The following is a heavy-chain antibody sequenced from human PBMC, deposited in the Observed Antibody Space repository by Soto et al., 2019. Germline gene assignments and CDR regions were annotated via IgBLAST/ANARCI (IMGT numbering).Heavy chain of an antibody. D-gene: IGHD3-10*01. CDR1: GFTFSTYW. Sequence: EVQLVESGGGLAQPGGSLRLSCAASGFTFSTYWMQWVRQVPGEGLVWVSSISENGGITTYADSVKGRFTISRDNAKNTLYLQMNGLRVEDTAIYYCAREYYSSGTHWGQGTLVTVST. CDR2: ISENGGIT. J-gene: IGHJ1*01. V-gene: IGHV3-74*01. CDR3: AREYYSSGTH.